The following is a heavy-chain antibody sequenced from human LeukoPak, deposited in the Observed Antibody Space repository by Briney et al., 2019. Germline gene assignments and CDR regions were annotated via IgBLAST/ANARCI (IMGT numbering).Heavy chain of an antibody. Sequence: GGSLRLSCVASGFTFSSYWVSWVRQAPGKGLEWVANIKQDGSEKYYVDSVKGRFTISRDNAKNSLYLQMNSLRAEDTAVYYCARGVYRSSFGFFDYWGQGTLVTVSS. V-gene: IGHV3-7*01. CDR1: GFTFSSYW. D-gene: IGHD6-13*01. J-gene: IGHJ4*02. CDR2: IKQDGSEK. CDR3: ARGVYRSSFGFFDY.